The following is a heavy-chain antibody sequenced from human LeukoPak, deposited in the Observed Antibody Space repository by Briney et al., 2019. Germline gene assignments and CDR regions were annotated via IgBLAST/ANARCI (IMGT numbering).Heavy chain of an antibody. V-gene: IGHV1-2*02. J-gene: IGHJ5*02. CDR2: INSNSGGA. CDR1: RYTFTGYY. D-gene: IGHD3-22*01. CDR3: ARERNSGLTLIVVVTENWFDP. Sequence: ASVKVSCKASRYTFTGYYLHWVRQAPGQGLEWMGWINSNSGGANFAQQFRVRVTMTRDTSISTSYMDLRRLRSDDTAVYFCARERNSGLTLIVVVTENWFDPWGQGTLVTVSS.